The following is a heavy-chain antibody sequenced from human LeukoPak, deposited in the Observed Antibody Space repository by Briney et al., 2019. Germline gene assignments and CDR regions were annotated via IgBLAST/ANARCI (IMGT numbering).Heavy chain of an antibody. J-gene: IGHJ4*02. Sequence: PGGSLRLSCAASGFTFTNYAMNWVRQAPGKGLEWVSGISGRGGNTYYADSVKGRFTISRDNSKNTLYLQMNSLRAEDTAVYYCAKDLYYYDTSSFDYWGQGTLVTVSS. CDR1: GFTFTNYA. V-gene: IGHV3-23*01. CDR2: ISGRGGNT. D-gene: IGHD3-22*01. CDR3: AKDLYYYDTSSFDY.